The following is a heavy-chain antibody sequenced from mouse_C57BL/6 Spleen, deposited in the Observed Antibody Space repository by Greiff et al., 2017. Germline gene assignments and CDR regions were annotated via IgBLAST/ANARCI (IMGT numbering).Heavy chain of an antibody. CDR3: TTPYSNHWYFDV. V-gene: IGHV14-4*01. CDR2: IDPENGDT. D-gene: IGHD2-5*01. J-gene: IGHJ1*03. Sequence: VQLQQSGAELVRPGASVKLSCTASGFNIKDDYMHWVKQRPEQGLEWIGWIDPENGDTESASKFQGKATITADTSSNTAYLQLSSLTSEDTAVYYCTTPYSNHWYFDVWGTGTTVTVSS. CDR1: GFNIKDDY.